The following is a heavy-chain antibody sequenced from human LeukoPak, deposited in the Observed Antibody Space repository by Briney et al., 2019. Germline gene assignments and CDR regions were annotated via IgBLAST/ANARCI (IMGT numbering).Heavy chain of an antibody. CDR2: IYYSGST. CDR3: ARVRLVGYDILTGYYSFDY. CDR1: GGSVSTYY. D-gene: IGHD3-9*01. V-gene: IGHV4-59*02. Sequence: KPSETLSLTCTVSGGSVSTYYWSWIRQPAGKGLEWIGYIYYSGSTYYNPSLKSRVTISVDTSKNQFSLKLSSVTAADTAVYYCARVRLVGYDILTGYYSFDYWGQGTLVTVSS. J-gene: IGHJ4*02.